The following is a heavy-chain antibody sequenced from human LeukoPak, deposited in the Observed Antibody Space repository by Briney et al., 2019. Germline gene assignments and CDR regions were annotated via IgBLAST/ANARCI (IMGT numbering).Heavy chain of an antibody. CDR3: ARRASSGSYFDY. J-gene: IGHJ4*02. CDR1: GVSLSSSDLF. D-gene: IGHD1-26*01. Sequence: SETLSLTCSISGVSLSSSDLFWAWIRQSPGKGLEWIATASYSGSTYYNPSLRSRLSMSVDTSRNQFSLRLSSVSAADAAVHYCARRASSGSYFDYWGQGTLVTVSS. V-gene: IGHV4-39*01. CDR2: ASYSGST.